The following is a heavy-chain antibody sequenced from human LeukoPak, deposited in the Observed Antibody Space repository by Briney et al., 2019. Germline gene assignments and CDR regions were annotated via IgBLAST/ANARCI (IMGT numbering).Heavy chain of an antibody. J-gene: IGHJ4*02. CDR2: FYYTGST. CDR3: AGRTAATTRPFDY. D-gene: IGHD2-21*02. CDR1: GVSIDSYH. Sequence: SETLSLTCSVSGVSIDSYHWSWIRQPPGKGLEWIGYFYYTGSTNYSPSFEGRVTISEDTSKNQISLRLTSVTAADTAVYYCAGRTAATTRPFDYWGQGTLVTVS. V-gene: IGHV4-59*01.